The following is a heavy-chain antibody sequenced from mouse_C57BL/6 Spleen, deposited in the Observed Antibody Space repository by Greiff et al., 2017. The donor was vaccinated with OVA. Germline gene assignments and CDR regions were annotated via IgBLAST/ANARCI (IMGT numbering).Heavy chain of an antibody. Sequence: QVQLQQPGAELVKPGASVKLSCKASGYTFTSYWMHWVWGRAVQGLEWSGMIDRNSGSTNYNEKFKSKATLTVDKSSSTAYMQLSSLTSEDSAVYYCARGIYYDGYYAMDYWGQGTSVTVSS. J-gene: IGHJ4*01. V-gene: IGHV1-64*01. D-gene: IGHD2-4*01. CDR1: GYTFTSYW. CDR3: ARGIYYDGYYAMDY. CDR2: IDRNSGST.